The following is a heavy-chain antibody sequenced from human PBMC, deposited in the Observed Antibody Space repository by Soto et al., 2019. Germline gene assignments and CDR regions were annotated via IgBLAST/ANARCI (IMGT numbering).Heavy chain of an antibody. V-gene: IGHV5-10-1*01. D-gene: IGHD6-25*01. CDR2: IDPSDSYT. Sequence: GESLKISCKGSGYSLTSYWISWVRQMPGKGLEWMGRIDPSDSYTNYSPSFQGHVTISADKSISTAYLQWSSLKASDTAMYYCAIKGAALPSYYFDYWGQGTLVTVSS. CDR1: GYSLTSYW. CDR3: AIKGAALPSYYFDY. J-gene: IGHJ4*02.